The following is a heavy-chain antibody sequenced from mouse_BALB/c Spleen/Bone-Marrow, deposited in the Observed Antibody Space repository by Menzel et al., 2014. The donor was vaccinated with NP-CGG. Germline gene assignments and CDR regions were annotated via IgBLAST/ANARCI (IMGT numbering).Heavy chain of an antibody. CDR3: ARGGGNWYFDV. CDR1: GFSLTSYG. V-gene: IGHV2-9*02. J-gene: IGHJ1*01. CDR2: IWAGGST. Sequence: VKLVESGPGLVAPSQSLSITCTVSGFSLTSYGVHWVRQPPGKGPEWLGVIWAGGSTNYNSALMSRLSISKDNSKSQVFLKMNSLQTDDTAMYYCARGGGNWYFDVWGAGTTVTVSS.